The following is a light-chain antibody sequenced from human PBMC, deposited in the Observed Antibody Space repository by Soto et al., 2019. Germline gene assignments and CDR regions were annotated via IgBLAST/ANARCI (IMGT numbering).Light chain of an antibody. Sequence: EIVLTQSPGTLSLSPGERATLSCRASQSLKARYLAWYQVKPGQAPRLLFYGASSRATGIPDRFIGSGSGTDFTLTITGLEPEDFAVYYCQQFHISRTFGQGTKVEIK. CDR2: GAS. CDR1: QSLKARY. J-gene: IGKJ1*01. CDR3: QQFHISRT. V-gene: IGKV3-20*01.